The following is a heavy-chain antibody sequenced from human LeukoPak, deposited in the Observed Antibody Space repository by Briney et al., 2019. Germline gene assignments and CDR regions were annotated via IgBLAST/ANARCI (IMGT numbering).Heavy chain of an antibody. J-gene: IGHJ5*02. V-gene: IGHV4-59*01. CDR1: GGSIISYY. CDR2: IYYTGNT. CDR3: ASQRAHGDFPFTT. D-gene: IGHD4-17*01. Sequence: SETLSRTCTVSGGSIISYYWTWIRQPPGKGLEWIGYIYYTGNTNYNPSLKSRVTISLNRSKNQFSLKLGSVTAADTAVYYCASQRAHGDFPFTTWGQGTLVTVSS.